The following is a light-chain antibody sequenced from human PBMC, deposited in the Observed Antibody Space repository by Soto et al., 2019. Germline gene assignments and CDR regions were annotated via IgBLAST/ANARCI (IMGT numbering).Light chain of an antibody. CDR2: GAS. V-gene: IGKV3-20*01. CDR3: HQYGGSPASFT. CDR1: QSVSSSY. J-gene: IGKJ3*01. Sequence: IALTQSPGTLSLSPGERATLSCRASQSVSSSYLAWYQQKPGQAPRLLIYGASSRATGIPDRFSGSGSGTEFTLTISRLEPEDFAVYYCHQYGGSPASFTFGPGTKVEIK.